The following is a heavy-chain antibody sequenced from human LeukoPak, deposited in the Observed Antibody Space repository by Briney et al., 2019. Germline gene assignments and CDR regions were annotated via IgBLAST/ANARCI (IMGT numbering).Heavy chain of an antibody. CDR3: ARRKGGPDY. J-gene: IGHJ4*02. V-gene: IGHV3-30-3*01. D-gene: IGHD1-14*01. CDR1: GFTFSNFA. Sequence: PGGSLRLSCAASGFTFSNFAMHWVRQAPGKGLEWVAVISYDGDNEYYADSVKGQFTISRDNSKDRLYLQMNSLRAEDTAVYYCARRKGGPDYWGQGTLVTVSS. CDR2: ISYDGDNE.